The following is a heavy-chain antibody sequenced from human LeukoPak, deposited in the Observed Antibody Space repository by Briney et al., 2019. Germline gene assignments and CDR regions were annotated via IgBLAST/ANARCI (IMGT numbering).Heavy chain of an antibody. CDR3: ARAALASCPAGY. J-gene: IGHJ4*02. Sequence: ASVKVSCKASGYTFTSYDINWVRQAPGQGLEWMGWMNPNSGNTGYAQKFQGRVTMTRNTSISTAYMELSSLRSEDTAVYYCARAALASCPAGYWGQGTLVTVS. CDR2: MNPNSGNT. V-gene: IGHV1-8*01. CDR1: GYTFTSYD.